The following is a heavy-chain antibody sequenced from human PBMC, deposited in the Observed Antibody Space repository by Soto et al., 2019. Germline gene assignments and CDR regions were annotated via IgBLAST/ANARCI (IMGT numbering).Heavy chain of an antibody. Sequence: ESGGGVVQPGRSLRLSCAASGFTFSSYAMHWVRQAPGKGLEWVAVISYDGSNKYYADSVKGRFTISRDNSKNTLYLQMNSLRAEDTAVYYCARGYSSSSLTDYWGQGTLVTVSS. CDR3: ARGYSSSSLTDY. V-gene: IGHV3-30-3*01. CDR2: ISYDGSNK. J-gene: IGHJ4*02. CDR1: GFTFSSYA. D-gene: IGHD6-6*01.